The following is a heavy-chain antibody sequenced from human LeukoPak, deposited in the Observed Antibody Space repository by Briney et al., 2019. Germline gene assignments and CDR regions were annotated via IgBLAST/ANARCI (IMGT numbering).Heavy chain of an antibody. D-gene: IGHD5-12*01. J-gene: IGHJ4*02. CDR3: ARGSLGGYNYFQY. Sequence: SETLSLTCTVSGGSISSGGYYWSWIRQHPGKGLEWIGYIYYSGSTYYNPSLKSRVTISVDTSKNQFSLKLSSVTAADTAVYYCARGSLGGYNYFQYWGQGTLVTVSS. CDR2: IYYSGST. V-gene: IGHV4-31*03. CDR1: GGSISSGGYY.